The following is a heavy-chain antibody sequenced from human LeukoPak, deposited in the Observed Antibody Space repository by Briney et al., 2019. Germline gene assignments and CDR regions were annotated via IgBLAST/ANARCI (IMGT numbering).Heavy chain of an antibody. CDR1: GFTFSSYW. D-gene: IGHD3-22*01. CDR3: ARDRVTMIVVGYFDY. CDR2: IKQDGSEK. Sequence: GGSLRLSCAASGFTFSSYWMSWVRQAPGKGLEWVANIKQDGSEKYYVDSVKGRFTISRDNAKNSLYLQMNSLRAEDTAVYYCARDRVTMIVVGYFDYWGQGTPVTVSS. V-gene: IGHV3-7*01. J-gene: IGHJ4*02.